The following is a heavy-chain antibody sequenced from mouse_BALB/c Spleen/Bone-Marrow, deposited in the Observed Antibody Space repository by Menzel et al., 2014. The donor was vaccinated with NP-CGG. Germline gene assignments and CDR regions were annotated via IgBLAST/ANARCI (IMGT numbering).Heavy chain of an antibody. CDR2: IDPANGNS. Sequence: EVQLQQSGAELVKPGASVKLSCSGSGFNIEAVYMSYLKQRPEQGLEWIGRIDPANGNSEYDPKFRGMATITAGTSSNTAYLQLSSLASEDTAVYYYTTFINGDPWIAYWGQGTLVTVSA. J-gene: IGHJ3*01. CDR1: GFNIEAVY. V-gene: IGHV14-3*02. D-gene: IGHD1-2*01. CDR3: TTFINGDPWIAY.